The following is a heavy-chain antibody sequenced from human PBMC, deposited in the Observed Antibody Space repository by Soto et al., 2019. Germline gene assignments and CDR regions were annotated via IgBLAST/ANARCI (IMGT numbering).Heavy chain of an antibody. CDR1: GFTFSSYG. J-gene: IGHJ5*02. CDR2: IWYDGSNK. V-gene: IGHV3-33*01. CDR3: ASGGGCRDGYTVGCNWFDP. D-gene: IGHD2-15*01. Sequence: QVQLVESGGVVVQPGRSLRLSCAASGFTFSSYGMHWVRQAPGTGLEWVAVIWYDGSNKYYADSVKGRFTISRDNSKNALYLQVNRLGAQATSVYYCASGGGCRDGYTVGCNWFDPWGQGTLVTVS.